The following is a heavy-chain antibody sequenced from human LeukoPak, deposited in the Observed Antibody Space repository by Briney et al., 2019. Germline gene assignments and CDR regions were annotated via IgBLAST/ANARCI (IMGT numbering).Heavy chain of an antibody. CDR1: GGSISSYY. Sequence: SETLSLTCTVSGGSISSYYWSWIRQPPGKGLEWIGYIYYSGSTNYNPSLKSRVTISVDTSKNQFSLKLRSVTAADTAVYYCARGYVYFDYWGQGTLVTVFS. J-gene: IGHJ4*02. D-gene: IGHD2-15*01. CDR3: ARGYVYFDY. V-gene: IGHV4-59*01. CDR2: IYYSGST.